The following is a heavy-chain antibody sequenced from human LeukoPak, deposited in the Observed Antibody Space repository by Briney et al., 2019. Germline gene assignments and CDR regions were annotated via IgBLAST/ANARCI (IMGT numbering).Heavy chain of an antibody. Sequence: GGSPRLSCAASGFTFSSYAMSWVRQAPGKGLEWVSGTSGSGGTTEYADSVKGRFTISRDNSKNTLYLQMNSLRAEDTAVYYCAKVRPTVVVAATRGAFDYWGQGAQVTVSS. J-gene: IGHJ4*02. CDR1: GFTFSSYA. CDR3: AKVRPTVVVAATRGAFDY. V-gene: IGHV3-23*01. D-gene: IGHD2-15*01. CDR2: TSGSGGTT.